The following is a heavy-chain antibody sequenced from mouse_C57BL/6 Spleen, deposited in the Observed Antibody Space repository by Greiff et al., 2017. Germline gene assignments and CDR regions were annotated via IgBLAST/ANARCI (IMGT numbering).Heavy chain of an antibody. V-gene: IGHV1-80*01. J-gene: IGHJ2*01. CDR2: IYPDNGDT. CDR3: ARGKTTDVYFDY. D-gene: IGHD4-1*02. Sequence: QVQLQQPGAELVKPGASVKISCKASGYAFSSYWMNWVKQRPGRGLEWIGKIYPDNGDTNYNGKFKSKATLTVDKSSSTAYMQLSSLTSEDSAVYFCARGKTTDVYFDYWGQGSTLTVSA. CDR1: GYAFSSYW.